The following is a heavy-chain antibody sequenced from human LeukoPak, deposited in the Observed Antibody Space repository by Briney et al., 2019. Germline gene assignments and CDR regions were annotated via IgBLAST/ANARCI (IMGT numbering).Heavy chain of an antibody. D-gene: IGHD3-3*01. CDR1: GFTFSDYY. V-gene: IGHV3-11*05. J-gene: IGHJ3*02. Sequence: GSLRLSCAASGFTFSDYYMSWIRQAPGKGLEWVSYIRGGGVYTNYADSVKGRFTISRDNAKNSVYLQMNTLRAEDTAVFYCARAFTTTKNDAFDIWGQGTMVTVSS. CDR2: IRGGGVYT. CDR3: ARAFTTTKNDAFDI.